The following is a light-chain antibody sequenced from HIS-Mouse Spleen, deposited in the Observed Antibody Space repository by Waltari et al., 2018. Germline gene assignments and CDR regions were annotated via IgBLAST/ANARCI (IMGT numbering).Light chain of an antibody. CDR2: EVS. Sequence: QSALTQPASVSGSPGQSITISCTGTSSDVGGYNYVSWYQQHPGKATKLMMYEVSNRRSGVSKRFSGSKSGNTASLTISGLQAEDETDYYCSSYTSSSPYVVFGGGTKLTVL. J-gene: IGLJ2*01. CDR1: SSDVGGYNY. CDR3: SSYTSSSPYVV. V-gene: IGLV2-14*01.